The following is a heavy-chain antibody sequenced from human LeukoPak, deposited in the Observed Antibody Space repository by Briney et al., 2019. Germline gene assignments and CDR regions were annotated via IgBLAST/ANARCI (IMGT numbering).Heavy chain of an antibody. CDR2: ISYDGSNT. Sequence: PGGSLRLSCAASGYPFSTYAMSWVRQAPGKGLEWVAVISYDGSNTYYADSVKGRFAISRDNSKNTLYLQMNSLRTEDTAVYTCARASGDYVSDYFDYWGQGTLVTVSS. CDR3: ARASGDYVSDYFDY. CDR1: GYPFSTYA. V-gene: IGHV3-30*09. D-gene: IGHD4-17*01. J-gene: IGHJ4*02.